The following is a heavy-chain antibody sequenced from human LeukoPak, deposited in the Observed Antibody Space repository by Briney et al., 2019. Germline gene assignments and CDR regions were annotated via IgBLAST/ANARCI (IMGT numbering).Heavy chain of an antibody. CDR2: ISPSGDIT. CDR3: AKDDAWLRFGE. CDR1: GFTFSNHC. V-gene: IGHV3-23*01. D-gene: IGHD3-10*01. J-gene: IGHJ4*02. Sequence: GGTLRLSCAASGFTFSNHCMNWVRQAPGKWLEWVSGISPSGDITYYADSGKGRFTISRDNSKNALYLEVISLTAEDTAVYYCAKDDAWLRFGEWSQGTLVTVSS.